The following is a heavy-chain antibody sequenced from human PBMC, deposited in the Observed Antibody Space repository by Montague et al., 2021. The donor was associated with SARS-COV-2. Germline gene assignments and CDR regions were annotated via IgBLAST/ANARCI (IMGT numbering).Heavy chain of an antibody. J-gene: IGHJ5*02. Sequence: SLRLSCAASGFSFRDSYMTWIRQGPRKGLEWVSFINPSSTDIKYADSLRGRFTIFRDNTKTVVYLEMHDLRAEDTAVYYCAKGGDLMAGLAGSWGQGTLVTVSS. CDR1: GFSFRDSY. D-gene: IGHD6-19*01. CDR3: AKGGDLMAGLAGS. V-gene: IGHV3-11*05. CDR2: INPSSTDI.